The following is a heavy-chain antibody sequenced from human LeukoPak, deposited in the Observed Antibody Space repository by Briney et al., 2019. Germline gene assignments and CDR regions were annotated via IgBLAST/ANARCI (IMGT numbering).Heavy chain of an antibody. CDR2: ISSSSSYI. V-gene: IGHV3-21*01. CDR1: GFTFSSYS. CDR3: ARGNTAMVPGPDY. D-gene: IGHD5-18*01. Sequence: GGSLRLSCAASGFTFSSYSMNWVRQAPGKGLEWVSSISSSSSYIYYADSVKGRFTISRDNAKNSLYLQMNSLRAEDTAVYYCARGNTAMVPGPDYWGQGTLVTVSS. J-gene: IGHJ4*02.